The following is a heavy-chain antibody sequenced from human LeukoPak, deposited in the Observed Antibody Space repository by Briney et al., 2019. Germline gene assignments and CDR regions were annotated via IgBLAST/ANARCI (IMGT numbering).Heavy chain of an antibody. Sequence: ASVKVSCKASGYTFTSYGISWVRQAPGQGLEWMGWINPNSGGTNYAQKFQGRVTMTRDTSISTAYMELSRLRSDDTAVYYCARMRRDGYDSFDYWGQGTLVTVSS. CDR3: ARMRRDGYDSFDY. CDR1: GYTFTSYG. D-gene: IGHD5-24*01. CDR2: INPNSGGT. V-gene: IGHV1-2*02. J-gene: IGHJ4*02.